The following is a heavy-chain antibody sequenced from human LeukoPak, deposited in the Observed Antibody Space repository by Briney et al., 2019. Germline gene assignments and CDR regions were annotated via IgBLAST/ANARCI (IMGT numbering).Heavy chain of an antibody. V-gene: IGHV4-59*01. CDR1: GGSISSYY. CDR2: IYYSGST. Sequence: KPSETLSLTCTVSGGSISSYYWSWIRQPPGKGLEWIGYIYYSGSTNYNPSLKSRVTISVDTCKNQFSLKLSSVTAADTAVYYCASGVSYSSSWYRTGVFDYWGQGTLVTVSS. J-gene: IGHJ4*02. D-gene: IGHD6-13*01. CDR3: ASGVSYSSSWYRTGVFDY.